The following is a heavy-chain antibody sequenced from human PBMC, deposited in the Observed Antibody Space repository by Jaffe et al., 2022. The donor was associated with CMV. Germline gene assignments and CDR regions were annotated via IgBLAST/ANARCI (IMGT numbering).Heavy chain of an antibody. CDR3: AREGSTDHDYYYDSRGIYGY. CDR2: ISSSGSTI. J-gene: IGHJ4*02. V-gene: IGHV3-48*03. D-gene: IGHD3-22*01. CDR1: GFTFSSYE. Sequence: EVQLVESGGGLVQPGGSLRLSCAASGFTFSSYEMNWVRQAPGKGLEWVSYISSSGSTIYYADSVKGRFTISRDNAKNSLYLQMNSLRAEDTAVYYCAREGSTDHDYYYDSRGIYGYWGQGTLVTVSS.